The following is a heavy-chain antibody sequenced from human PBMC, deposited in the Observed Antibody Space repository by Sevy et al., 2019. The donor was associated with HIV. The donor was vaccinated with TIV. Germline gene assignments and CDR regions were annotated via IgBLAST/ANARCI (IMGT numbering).Heavy chain of an antibody. D-gene: IGHD5-12*01. CDR2: ISSSSTTI. CDR1: GFNLSSYS. CDR3: ARGYTGYDVGPLDY. Sequence: GGSLRLSCAASGFNLSSYSMNWVRQAPGKGLEWVSYISSSSTTIYYADSVKGRFTISRDNAKNSLYLQMYSLRDEDTAVYYCARGYTGYDVGPLDYWGQGPLVTVSS. J-gene: IGHJ4*02. V-gene: IGHV3-48*02.